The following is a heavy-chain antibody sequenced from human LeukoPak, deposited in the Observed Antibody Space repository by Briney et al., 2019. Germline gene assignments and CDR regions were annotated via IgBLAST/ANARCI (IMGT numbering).Heavy chain of an antibody. CDR1: GFTFSSYW. J-gene: IGHJ6*02. CDR2: IKDDGSEK. CDR3: ARDRTEETYDYVWGSYRPSYYYYGMDV. V-gene: IGHV3-7*03. Sequence: GGSLRLSCAASGFTFSSYWMSWVRQAPGKGLEWVANIKDDGSEKYYVDSVKGRLTISRDNAKNSLYLQMNSLRAEDTAVYYCARDRTEETYDYVWGSYRPSYYYYGMDVWGQGTTVTVSS. D-gene: IGHD3-16*02.